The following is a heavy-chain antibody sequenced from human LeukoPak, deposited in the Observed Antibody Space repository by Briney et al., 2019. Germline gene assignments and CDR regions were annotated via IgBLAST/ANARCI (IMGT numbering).Heavy chain of an antibody. V-gene: IGHV1-18*01. D-gene: IGHD4-17*01. Sequence: ASVEVSCKASGYSFISYGISWVRQAPGQGLEWMGWISVYNGNTNYAQKLQGRVTMTTDTSTSTAYMELRSLRSDDTAVYYCARAPSVTTGFDYWGQGTLVTVST. J-gene: IGHJ4*02. CDR2: ISVYNGNT. CDR1: GYSFISYG. CDR3: ARAPSVTTGFDY.